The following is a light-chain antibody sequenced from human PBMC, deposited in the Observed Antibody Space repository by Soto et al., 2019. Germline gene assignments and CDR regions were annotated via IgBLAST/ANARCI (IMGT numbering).Light chain of an antibody. CDR3: QQYGSSPYA. CDR2: GAS. J-gene: IGKJ2*01. V-gene: IGKV3-20*01. Sequence: EIVLTQSPGTLSLSPGERATLSCRASQSVSSSYLAWYQHKPGQAPRLLIYGASSRATGIPDRFSGSGSGTDFTLTISRLEPGDFAVYYFQQYGSSPYAFGQGTKLEIK. CDR1: QSVSSSY.